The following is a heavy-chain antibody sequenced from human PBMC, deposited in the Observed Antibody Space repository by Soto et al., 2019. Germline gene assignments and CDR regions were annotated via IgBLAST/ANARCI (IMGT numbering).Heavy chain of an antibody. CDR3: AKRYSGYDDAFDI. CDR2: IYYSGST. D-gene: IGHD5-12*01. CDR1: GGSISSYY. J-gene: IGHJ3*02. Sequence: PSETLSLTCTVSGGSISSYYWSWIRQPPGKGLEWITYIYYSGSTNYNPSLKSRVTISVDTSKNQFSLKLSSVTAADTAVYYCAKRYSGYDDAFDIWGQGTTVTVS. V-gene: IGHV4-59*08.